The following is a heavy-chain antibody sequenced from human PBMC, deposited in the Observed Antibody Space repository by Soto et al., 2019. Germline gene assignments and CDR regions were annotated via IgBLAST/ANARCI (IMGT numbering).Heavy chain of an antibody. V-gene: IGHV3-74*01. Sequence: EVQLVESGGGLVLPGGSLRLSCAASGFTFSGYWMHWVRQAPGEGLVWVSRINPDGGSTNYADSVKGLFTISRDNAKNTLFLQMNGLRAEDTAVYYCARETYSFNDYWGRGTLVTVSS. CDR3: ARETYSFNDY. D-gene: IGHD4-4*01. CDR1: GFTFSGYW. CDR2: INPDGGST. J-gene: IGHJ4*02.